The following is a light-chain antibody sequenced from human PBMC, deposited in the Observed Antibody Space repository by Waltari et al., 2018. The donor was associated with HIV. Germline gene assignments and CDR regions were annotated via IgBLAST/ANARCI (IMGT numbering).Light chain of an antibody. CDR3: GTWDSGLSAVV. J-gene: IGLJ3*02. Sequence: QSVLTQPPSVSAAPGQRVTISCSGSSSNIGSNDVSWYQQLPGTAPKLLIFDKYKRPSGIPDRFSGSQSGTSATLGITGLQTGDEADYYCGTWDSGLSAVVFGGGTKLTVL. CDR1: SSNIGSND. CDR2: DKY. V-gene: IGLV1-51*01.